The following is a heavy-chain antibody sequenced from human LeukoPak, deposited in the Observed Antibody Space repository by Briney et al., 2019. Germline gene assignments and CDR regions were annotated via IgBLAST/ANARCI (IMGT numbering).Heavy chain of an antibody. Sequence: PGGSLRLSCAASGFTFSSYGMHWVRQAPGKGLEWAAVISHDGSNPYYADSVKGRFTISRDNSKNTLYLQMSSLRAEDTAVYYCAKTHYYDSSGVPGDYWGRGTLVTVSS. CDR3: AKTHYYDSSGVPGDY. CDR1: GFTFSSYG. CDR2: ISHDGSNP. J-gene: IGHJ4*02. D-gene: IGHD3-22*01. V-gene: IGHV3-30*18.